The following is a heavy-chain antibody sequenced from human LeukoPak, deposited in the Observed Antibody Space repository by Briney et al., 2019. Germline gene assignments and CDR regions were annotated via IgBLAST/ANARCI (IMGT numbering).Heavy chain of an antibody. J-gene: IGHJ4*02. Sequence: GGSLRLSCAASGFTFSSYAMHWVRQAPGKGPEWVAVIANDGRDKYQADSVKGRFIISRDNSKNTLYLQMNSLRAEDTAVYFCAKDRNIGPATYYFDYWGQGALVTVSS. CDR2: IANDGRDK. D-gene: IGHD2-2*01. V-gene: IGHV3-30*04. CDR3: AKDRNIGPATYYFDY. CDR1: GFTFSSYA.